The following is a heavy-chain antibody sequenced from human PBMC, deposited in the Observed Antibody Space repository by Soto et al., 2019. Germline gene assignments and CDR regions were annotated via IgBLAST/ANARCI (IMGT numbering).Heavy chain of an antibody. Sequence: ASAKVSCKVSGYTLTELSMHWVRQAPGKGLEWMGGFDPEDGETIYAQKFQGRVTMTEDTSTDTAYMELSSLRSEDTAVYYCATGITIFGVVITIFDYWGQGTLVTVSS. CDR3: ATGITIFGVVITIFDY. D-gene: IGHD3-3*01. J-gene: IGHJ4*02. CDR1: GYTLTELS. V-gene: IGHV1-24*01. CDR2: FDPEDGET.